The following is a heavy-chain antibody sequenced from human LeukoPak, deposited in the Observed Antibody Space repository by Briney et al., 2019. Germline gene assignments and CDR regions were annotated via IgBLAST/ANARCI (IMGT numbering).Heavy chain of an antibody. CDR3: AKKAHYDAYAKYFDY. CDR1: GFTFSNAW. V-gene: IGHV3-23*01. CDR2: LSDSGVYT. J-gene: IGHJ4*02. Sequence: QTGGSLRLSCAASGFTFSNAWMTWVRQAPGKGVEWVSILSDSGVYTYYADSVKGRFTISRDNSNNMLYLQMNSLRAEDTAVYYCAKKAHYDAYAKYFDYWGQGTLVTVSS. D-gene: IGHD4-17*01.